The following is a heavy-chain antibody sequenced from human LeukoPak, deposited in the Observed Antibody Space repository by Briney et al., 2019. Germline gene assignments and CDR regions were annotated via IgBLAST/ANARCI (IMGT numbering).Heavy chain of an antibody. Sequence: GGSLRLSCAASGFTFSSYAMHWVRQAPGKGLEWVAIISYDGSNKYYADSVKGRFTTSRDNSKNTLYLQMNSLRAEDTAVYYCAREGIQLWFGGVGDWFDPWGQGTLVTVSS. V-gene: IGHV3-30-3*01. CDR2: ISYDGSNK. CDR1: GFTFSSYA. D-gene: IGHD5-18*01. CDR3: AREGIQLWFGGVGDWFDP. J-gene: IGHJ5*02.